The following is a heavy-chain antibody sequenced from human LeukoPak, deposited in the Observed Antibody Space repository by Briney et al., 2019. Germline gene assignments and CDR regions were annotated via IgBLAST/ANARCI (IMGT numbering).Heavy chain of an antibody. CDR2: IYYSGST. CDR3: ARSVEGYCRGGSCYYYSYYIDV. D-gene: IGHD2-15*01. CDR1: GGSISSYY. V-gene: IGHV4-59*01. Sequence: SETLSLTCTVSGGSISSYYWSWIRHPPGKGLGWIGYIYYSGSTNYNPSLKSRVTISVDTSKNQFSLKLSSVTAADTAVYYCARSVEGYCRGGSCYYYSYYIDVWGKGTTVTVSS. J-gene: IGHJ6*03.